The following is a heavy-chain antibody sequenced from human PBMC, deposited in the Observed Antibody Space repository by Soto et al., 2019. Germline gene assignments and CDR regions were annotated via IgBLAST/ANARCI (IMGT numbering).Heavy chain of an antibody. J-gene: IGHJ6*02. V-gene: IGHV5-51*01. CDR3: ARQSCSSTSCYLGGMDV. Sequence: GESLKISCQGSGYSFTSYWIGWVLQMPGKGREWMGIIYPGDSDTRYSPSFQGQVTISADKSISTAYLQWSSLKASDTAMYYCARQSCSSTSCYLGGMDVWGQGTTVTV. CDR1: GYSFTSYW. D-gene: IGHD2-2*01. CDR2: IYPGDSDT.